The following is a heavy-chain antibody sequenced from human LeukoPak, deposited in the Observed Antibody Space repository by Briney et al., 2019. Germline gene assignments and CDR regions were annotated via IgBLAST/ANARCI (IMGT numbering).Heavy chain of an antibody. V-gene: IGHV1-46*01. D-gene: IGHD2-15*01. CDR2: INLSGGST. Sequence: ASVKVSCTAAGSTFTRYYMHWVRQAPGQGLEWMGIINLSGGSTSYAQKCQGRVTMTTHTSTSSVYMELSSLRSEDTDVYYCARRAGYCSGGSCYSMYYFDYWGQGTLVTVSS. J-gene: IGHJ4*02. CDR1: GSTFTRYY. CDR3: ARRAGYCSGGSCYSMYYFDY.